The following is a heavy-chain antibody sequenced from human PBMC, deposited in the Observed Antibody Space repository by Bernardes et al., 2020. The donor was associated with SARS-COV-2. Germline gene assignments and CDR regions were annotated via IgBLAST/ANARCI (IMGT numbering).Heavy chain of an antibody. J-gene: IGHJ4*02. CDR3: ARIYDVTGRDH. CDR1: GFTFSTYW. V-gene: IGHV3-7*01. D-gene: IGHD3-9*01. Sequence: GGSLRLSCAASGFTFSTYWMSWVRQAPGKGLEWVANIKGDGSQRSSADSVRGRFTISRDNAKNLLYLQMNNLRAEDAAVYFCARIYDVTGRDHWGQGTLVTVSS. CDR2: IKGDGSQR.